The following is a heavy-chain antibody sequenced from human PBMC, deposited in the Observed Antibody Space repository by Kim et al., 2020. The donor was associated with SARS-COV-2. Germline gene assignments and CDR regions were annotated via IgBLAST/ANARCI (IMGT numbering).Heavy chain of an antibody. CDR2: IDSDGTIT. Sequence: GGSLRLSCAASGFAFSRYWMHWVRQVPGEGRVWVSQIDSDGTITTYADAVEGRFTISRDNAKNTLYLQMSSLRVEDTAMYDCLIDHIQPGDLWGQGTMDTVSS. J-gene: IGHJ3*01. D-gene: IGHD2-21*01. V-gene: IGHV3-74*01. CDR3: LIDHIQPGDL. CDR1: GFAFSRYW.